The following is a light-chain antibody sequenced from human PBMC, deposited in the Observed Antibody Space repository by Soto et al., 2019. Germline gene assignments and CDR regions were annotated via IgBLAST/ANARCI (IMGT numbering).Light chain of an antibody. V-gene: IGKV1-27*01. CDR1: QGIYNY. Sequence: IQMTQSPSSLSASVGDRVTITCRASQGIYNYLAWYQQKPGKVPKLLIYATSTLHSGVPSRFSGSGSGTDFTLTISSLQPEDVATYYCQKYNSAPLTFGQGTRLEIK. J-gene: IGKJ5*01. CDR3: QKYNSAPLT. CDR2: ATS.